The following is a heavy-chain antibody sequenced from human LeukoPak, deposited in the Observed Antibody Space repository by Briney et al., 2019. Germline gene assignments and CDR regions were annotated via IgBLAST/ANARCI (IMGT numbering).Heavy chain of an antibody. Sequence: SETLSLTCTVSGGSISSSSYYWGWIRQPPGKGLEWIGSIYYSGSTYYNPSLKSRVTISVDTSKNQFSLKLSSVTAADTAVYYCARRDIFGDTAMVPADYWGQGTLVTVSS. CDR3: ARRDIFGDTAMVPADY. CDR2: IYYSGST. D-gene: IGHD5-18*01. CDR1: GGSISSSSYY. J-gene: IGHJ4*02. V-gene: IGHV4-39*01.